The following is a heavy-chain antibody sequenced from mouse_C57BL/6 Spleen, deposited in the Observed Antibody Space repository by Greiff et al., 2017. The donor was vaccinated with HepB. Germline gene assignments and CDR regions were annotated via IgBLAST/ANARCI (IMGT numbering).Heavy chain of an antibody. V-gene: IGHV1-54*01. CDR3: ASSYYSNSGAMDY. Sequence: VQLQQSGAELVRPGTSVKVSCKASGYAFTNYLIEWVKQRPGQGLEWIGVINPGSGGTNYNEKFKGKATLTADKSSSTAYMQLSSLTSEDSAVYFCASSYYSNSGAMDYWGQGTSVTVSS. CDR2: INPGSGGT. J-gene: IGHJ4*01. CDR1: GYAFTNYL. D-gene: IGHD2-5*01.